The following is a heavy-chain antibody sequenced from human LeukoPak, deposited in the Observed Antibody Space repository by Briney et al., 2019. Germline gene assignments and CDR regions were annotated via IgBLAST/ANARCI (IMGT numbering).Heavy chain of an antibody. CDR1: GFTFSNYA. D-gene: IGHD3-3*01. CDR2: ISYDGGRH. CDR3: ARGDTTNPFWYFEH. J-gene: IGHJ4*02. V-gene: IGHV3-30*09. Sequence: GRSLRLSCTMSGFTFSNYAVHWVRQTPGKGLEWVAVISYDGGRHYYADSVKGRFAISRDNSANTLYLQMNSLTTEDTALYYCARGDTTNPFWYFEHWGQGTPVTVSS.